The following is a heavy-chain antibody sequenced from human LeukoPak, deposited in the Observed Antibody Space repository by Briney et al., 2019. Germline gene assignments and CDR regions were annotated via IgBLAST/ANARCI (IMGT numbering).Heavy chain of an antibody. Sequence: PGGSLRLSCAASGFTFSSYAMSWVRQAPGKGLEWVSAVSGSGGSTDYADSVKGRFIIPRDNSKNTLFLQMNSLRAEDTAVYYCAKGSSPSAYYFDHWGQGTLVTVSS. D-gene: IGHD6-19*01. V-gene: IGHV3-23*01. CDR1: GFTFSSYA. CDR3: AKGSSPSAYYFDH. CDR2: VSGSGGST. J-gene: IGHJ4*02.